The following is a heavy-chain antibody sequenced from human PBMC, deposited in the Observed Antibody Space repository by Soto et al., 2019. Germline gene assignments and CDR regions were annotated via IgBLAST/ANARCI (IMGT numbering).Heavy chain of an antibody. Sequence: PGGSLRLSFAASGFTFSSCAMYWVRQAPGKGLEGVSVMSYDGSNRYYSDSVKGRFTISIDNSKNTMYLQMNSLRPEDTAVYYCASALGYCSSTSCPKTAGYGMHXWGQGTTVTVS. V-gene: IGHV3-30-3*01. D-gene: IGHD2-2*01. J-gene: IGHJ6*02. CDR1: GFTFSSCA. CDR2: MSYDGSNR. CDR3: ASALGYCSSTSCPKTAGYGMHX.